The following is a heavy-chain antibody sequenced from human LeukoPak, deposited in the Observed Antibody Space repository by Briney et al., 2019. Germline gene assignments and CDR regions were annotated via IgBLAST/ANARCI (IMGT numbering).Heavy chain of an antibody. V-gene: IGHV3-69-1*01. CDR3: ARSPIVVVPAATFYYYYYMDV. CDR1: GFIFSNYY. D-gene: IGHD2-2*01. CDR2: ISSSSYI. J-gene: IGHJ6*03. Sequence: PGGSLRLSCAASGFIFSNYYLNWVRQAPGKGLEWVSSISSSSYIYYADSVKGRFTISRDNAKNSLYLQMNSLRAEDTAVYYCARSPIVVVPAATFYYYYYMDVWGKGTTVTVSS.